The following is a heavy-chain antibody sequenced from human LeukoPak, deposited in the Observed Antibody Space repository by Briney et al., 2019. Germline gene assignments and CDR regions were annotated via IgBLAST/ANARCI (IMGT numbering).Heavy chain of an antibody. CDR3: AGVVPAANAGSYVDY. D-gene: IGHD2-2*01. CDR2: IYTSGST. Sequence: SKTLSLTCTVSGGSISSYHWSWIRQPAGKGLEWIGRIYTSGSTNYNPSLKSRVTMSVDTSKNQFSLKLSSVTAADTAVYYCAGVVPAANAGSYVDYWGQGTLVTVSS. CDR1: GGSISSYH. V-gene: IGHV4-4*07. J-gene: IGHJ4*02.